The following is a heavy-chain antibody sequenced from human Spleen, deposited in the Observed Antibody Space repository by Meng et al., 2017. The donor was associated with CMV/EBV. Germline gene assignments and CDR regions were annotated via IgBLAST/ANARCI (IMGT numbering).Heavy chain of an antibody. CDR3: VKGAGGGH. V-gene: IGHV3-23*01. CDR2: ISADGGST. D-gene: IGHD3-10*01. Sequence: LRIPCVTCGLTFSSYAMGWVRQAPGKGLEWVSAISADGGSTYYANSVMGRFTISRDNSNNTLYLQMNSLRVEDTAVYYCVKGAGGGHLGQGTLVTVSS. J-gene: IGHJ4*02. CDR1: GLTFSSYA.